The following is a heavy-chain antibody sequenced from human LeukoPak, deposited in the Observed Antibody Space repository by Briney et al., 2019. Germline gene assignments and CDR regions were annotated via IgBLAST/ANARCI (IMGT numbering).Heavy chain of an antibody. J-gene: IGHJ4*02. Sequence: GGSLRLSCSASGFSFRNFAMHWVRQAPGKGLEYVSAINVNIDRTFYADSVQGRFTISRDNSANTLYLQMTNLRPEDTAVYYCAKPARGSGIQDGLDNWGQGTLVTVSS. CDR3: AKPARGSGIQDGLDN. D-gene: IGHD3-10*01. CDR2: INVNIDRT. CDR1: GFSFRNFA. V-gene: IGHV3-64D*06.